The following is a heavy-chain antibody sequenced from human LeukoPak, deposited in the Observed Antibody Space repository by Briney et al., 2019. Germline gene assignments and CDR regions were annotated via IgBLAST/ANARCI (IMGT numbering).Heavy chain of an antibody. CDR2: IYSGGST. CDR3: ARDPYLEIAAADPPVYFDY. V-gene: IGHV3-53*05. Sequence: PGGSLGLSCAASGFTVSSNYMSWVRQAPGKGLEWVSVIYSGGSTYYADSVKGRFTISRDNSKNTLYLQMNSLRAEDTAVYYCARDPYLEIAAADPPVYFDYWGQGTLVTVSS. J-gene: IGHJ4*02. D-gene: IGHD6-13*01. CDR1: GFTVSSNY.